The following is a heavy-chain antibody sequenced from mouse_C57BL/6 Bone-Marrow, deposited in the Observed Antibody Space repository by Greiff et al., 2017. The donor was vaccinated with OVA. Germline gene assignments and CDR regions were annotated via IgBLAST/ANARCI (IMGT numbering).Heavy chain of an antibody. Sequence: VQLKESGPGLVQPSQSLSITCTVSGFSLTSYGVHWVRQSPGKGLEWLGVIWSGGSTDYNAAFISRLNIINYNSNSQVFFKMNSLQADYTAIYFCARALYYYGSGAYWGQGTLVTVSA. CDR3: ARALYYYGSGAY. CDR2: IWSGGST. CDR1: GFSLTSYG. D-gene: IGHD1-1*01. V-gene: IGHV2-2*01. J-gene: IGHJ3*01.